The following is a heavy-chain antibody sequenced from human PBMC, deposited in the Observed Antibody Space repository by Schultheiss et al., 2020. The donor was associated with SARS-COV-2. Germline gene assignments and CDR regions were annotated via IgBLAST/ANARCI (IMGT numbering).Heavy chain of an antibody. V-gene: IGHV4-31*03. CDR1: GGAITSGDYY. CDR2: IYYSGRT. Sequence: SETLSLTCTVSGGAITSGDYYWNWLRQHPGKGLEWIGYIYYSGRTDYNSSLKSRLTISVDTSKNQFSLKLSSVTAADTAVYYCARHRSGWLVYRWFDPWGQGTLVTVSS. D-gene: IGHD6-19*01. CDR3: ARHRSGWLVYRWFDP. J-gene: IGHJ5*02.